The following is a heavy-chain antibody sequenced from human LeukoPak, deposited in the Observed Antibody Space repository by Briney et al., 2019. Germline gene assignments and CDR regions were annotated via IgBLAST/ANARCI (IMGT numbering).Heavy chain of an antibody. CDR1: GGSFSGYY. Sequence: SETLSLTCAVYGGSFSGYYWSWIRQPPGKGLEWIGEIYHSGSTNYNPSLKSRVTISVDTSKNQFSLKLSSVTAADKAVYYCARGHYLNWNLGRWFDPWGQGTLVTVSS. CDR2: IYHSGST. J-gene: IGHJ5*02. V-gene: IGHV4-34*01. D-gene: IGHD1-7*01. CDR3: ARGHYLNWNLGRWFDP.